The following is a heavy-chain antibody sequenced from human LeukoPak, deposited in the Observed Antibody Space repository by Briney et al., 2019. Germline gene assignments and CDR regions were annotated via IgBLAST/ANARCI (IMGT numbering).Heavy chain of an antibody. V-gene: IGHV1-2*02. J-gene: IGHJ3*02. D-gene: IGHD2-15*01. Sequence: ASVKVSCKASGYTFTGYYMHWVRQAPGQGLEWMGWINPNSGGTNYAQKFQGRVTMTRDTSISTAYMELSRLRSDDTAVYYCAKTGYCSGGSGSSHVKDAFDIWGQGKMVTVFS. CDR2: INPNSGGT. CDR3: AKTGYCSGGSGSSHVKDAFDI. CDR1: GYTFTGYY.